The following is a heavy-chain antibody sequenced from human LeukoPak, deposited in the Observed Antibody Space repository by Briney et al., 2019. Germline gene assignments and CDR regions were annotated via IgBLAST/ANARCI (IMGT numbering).Heavy chain of an antibody. CDR2: ISGSGGST. CDR1: GFTFSSYA. D-gene: IGHD1-26*01. CDR3: ARVRGSYDWYFDL. J-gene: IGHJ2*01. Sequence: QAGGSLRLSCAASGFTFSSYAMSWVRQAPGKGLEWVSAISGSGGSTYYADSVKGRFTISRDNSKNTLYLQMNSLRAEDTAVYYCARVRGSYDWYFDLWGRGTLVTVSS. V-gene: IGHV3-23*01.